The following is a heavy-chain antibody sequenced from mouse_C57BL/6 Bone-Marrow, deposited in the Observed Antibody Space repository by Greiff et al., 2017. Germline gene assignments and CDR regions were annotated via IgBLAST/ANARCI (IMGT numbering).Heavy chain of an antibody. V-gene: IGHV1-82*01. CDR2: IYPGDGDT. CDR3: ARPIYYGNYVGDY. CDR1: GYAFSSSW. Sequence: QVQLKESGPELVKPGASVKISCKASGYAFSSSWMNWVKQRPGKGLEWIGRIYPGDGDTNYNGKFKGKATLTADKSSSTAYMQLSSLTSEDSAVYFCARPIYYGNYVGDYWGQGTTLTVSS. D-gene: IGHD2-1*01. J-gene: IGHJ2*01.